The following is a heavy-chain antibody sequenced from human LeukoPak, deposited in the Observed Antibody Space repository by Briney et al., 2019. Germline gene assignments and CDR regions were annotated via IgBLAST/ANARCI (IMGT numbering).Heavy chain of an antibody. D-gene: IGHD6-13*01. Sequence: GGSLRLSCAASGFTFSSYYMRWVRQAPGKGLEWVAYISTNGSTKYYADFVKGRFTISRDNAKNFLYLQMTSLGAEDTAVYYCARVRQACRYSRADYWGQGTLVTVSS. J-gene: IGHJ4*02. CDR2: ISTNGSTK. V-gene: IGHV3-48*01. CDR1: GFTFSSYY. CDR3: ARVRQACRYSRADY.